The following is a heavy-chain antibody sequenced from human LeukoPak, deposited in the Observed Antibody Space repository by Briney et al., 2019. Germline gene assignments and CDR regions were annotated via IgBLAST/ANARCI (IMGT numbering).Heavy chain of an antibody. V-gene: IGHV1-69*06. J-gene: IGHJ3*02. CDR1: GGTFSSYA. CDR3: ARGVATVVTDDAFDI. CDR2: IIPIFGTA. Sequence: GASVKVSCKASGGTFSSYAISWVRQAPGQGLEWMGGIIPIFGTANYAQKFQGRVTITADKSTSTAYMELSSLRSEDTAVYYCARGVATVVTDDAFDIWGQGTMVTVSS. D-gene: IGHD4-23*01.